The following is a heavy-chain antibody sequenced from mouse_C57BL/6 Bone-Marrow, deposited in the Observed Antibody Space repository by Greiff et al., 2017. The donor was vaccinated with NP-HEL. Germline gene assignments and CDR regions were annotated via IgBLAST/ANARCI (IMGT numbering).Heavy chain of an antibody. CDR2: IFPGSGST. V-gene: IGHV1-75*01. CDR1: GYTFTDYY. J-gene: IGHJ4*01. Sequence: QVQLKQSGPELVKPGASVKISCKASGYTFTDYYINWVKQRPGQGLEWIGWIFPGSGSTYYNEKFKGKATLTVDKSSSTAYMLLSSLTSEDSAVYFGARCLRGLGAMDYWGQGTSVTVSS. CDR3: ARCLRGLGAMDY. D-gene: IGHD3-2*02.